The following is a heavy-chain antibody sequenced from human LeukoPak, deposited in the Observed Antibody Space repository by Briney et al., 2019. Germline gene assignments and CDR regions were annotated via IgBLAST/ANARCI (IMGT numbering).Heavy chain of an antibody. D-gene: IGHD3-10*01. Sequence: ASVKVSCKASGYTFTSYYMHWVRQAPGQGLEWMGGIIPIFGTANYAQKFQGRVTITADKSTSTAYMELSSLRSEDTAVYYCARIPPYGSGSYSYYGMDVWGKGTRSPSPQ. J-gene: IGHJ6*04. V-gene: IGHV1-69*06. CDR2: IIPIFGTA. CDR3: ARIPPYGSGSYSYYGMDV. CDR1: GYTFTSYY.